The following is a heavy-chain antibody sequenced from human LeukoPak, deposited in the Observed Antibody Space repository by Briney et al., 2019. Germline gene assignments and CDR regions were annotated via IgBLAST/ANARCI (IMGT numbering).Heavy chain of an antibody. J-gene: IGHJ5*02. CDR3: AKDIPDWPLAS. D-gene: IGHD3-9*01. Sequence: GGSLRLSCAASGFRFGEFGLHWVRQAPGKGLEWVAVIWYDGSQKHYSDSVKGRFTISRDNSKDTLYLQMDSLRADDTAVYFCAKDIPDWPLASWGQGTVVIVS. CDR1: GFRFGEFG. CDR2: IWYDGSQK. V-gene: IGHV3-33*06.